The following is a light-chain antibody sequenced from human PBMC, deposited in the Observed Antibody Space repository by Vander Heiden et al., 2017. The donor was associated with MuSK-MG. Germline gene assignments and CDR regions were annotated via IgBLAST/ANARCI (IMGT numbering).Light chain of an antibody. CDR1: QGISSY. CDR2: AAS. CDR3: QQDYSYPRT. J-gene: IGKJ3*01. Sequence: AIRMTQSPSSFSASTGDRVTITCRASQGISSYLAWYQQKPGKAPKLLIYAASTLQSGVPSRFSGSGSGTDFTLTISCLQSEDFATYYCQQDYSYPRTFGHGTKVDIK. V-gene: IGKV1-8*01.